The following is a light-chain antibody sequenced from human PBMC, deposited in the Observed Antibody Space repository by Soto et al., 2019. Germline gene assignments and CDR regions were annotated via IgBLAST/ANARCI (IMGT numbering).Light chain of an antibody. J-gene: IGKJ4*01. Sequence: DIQMTQSPSSLSASVGDRVTITCRASQSISSYLNWYQQKPGKAPKLLIYAASSLQSGVPSRFSGSGSGTDFTLTINSLQPEDFATYYCQQSYSTLGVTFGGGTKVEIK. CDR3: QQSYSTLGVT. CDR1: QSISSY. V-gene: IGKV1-39*01. CDR2: AAS.